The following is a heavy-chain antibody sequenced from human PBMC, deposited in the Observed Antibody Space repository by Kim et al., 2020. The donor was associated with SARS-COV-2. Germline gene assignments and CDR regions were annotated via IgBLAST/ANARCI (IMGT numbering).Heavy chain of an antibody. CDR3: ARHVYEGGAY. CDR2: IYYSGST. Sequence: SETLSLTCTVSGGSISSSSYYWGWIRQPPGKGLEWIGSIYYSGSTYYNPSLKSRVTISVDTSKNQFSLKLSSVTAADTAVYYCARHVYEGGAYWGQGTLVTVSS. D-gene: IGHD3-3*01. J-gene: IGHJ4*02. CDR1: GGSISSSSYY. V-gene: IGHV4-39*01.